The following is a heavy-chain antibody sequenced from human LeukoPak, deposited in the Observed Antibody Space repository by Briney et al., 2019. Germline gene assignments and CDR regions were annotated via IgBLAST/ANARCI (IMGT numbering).Heavy chain of an antibody. CDR3: ARDGSRYYDSSGYYLDPFDY. Sequence: VSLRLSCAASGFTFSSYWMHWVRQAPGKGLVWVSRINSDGSSTSYADSVKGRFTISRDNAKNTLYLQMNSLRAEDTAVYYCARDGSRYYDSSGYYLDPFDYWGQGTLVTVSS. D-gene: IGHD3-22*01. V-gene: IGHV3-74*01. CDR1: GFTFSSYW. J-gene: IGHJ4*02. CDR2: INSDGSST.